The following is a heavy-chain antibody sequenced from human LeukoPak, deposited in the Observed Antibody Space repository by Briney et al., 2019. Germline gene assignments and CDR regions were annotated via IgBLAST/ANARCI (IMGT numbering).Heavy chain of an antibody. J-gene: IGHJ3*01. Sequence: GGSLRLSCAASGFTFSSYSMNWVRQAPGKGREWVSFISNSDDTRYYADSVRGRFTISRDDAKNSLYLQMSSLRDGDTAVYYCVRGYYSNSFDFWGQGTVVTVSS. CDR2: ISNSDDTR. D-gene: IGHD2/OR15-2a*01. V-gene: IGHV3-48*02. CDR1: GFTFSSYS. CDR3: VRGYYSNSFDF.